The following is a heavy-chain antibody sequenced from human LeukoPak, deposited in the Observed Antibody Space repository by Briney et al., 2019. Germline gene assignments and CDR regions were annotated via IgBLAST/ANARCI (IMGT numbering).Heavy chain of an antibody. CDR1: GGSISSYY. CDR2: IYYSGST. V-gene: IGHV4-59*01. J-gene: IGHJ6*03. Sequence: SETLSLTCTVSGGSISSYYWSWIRQPPGKGLEWIGYIYYSGSTNYNPSLKSRVTISVDTSKNQFSLKLNSVTAADTAVYYCARSDYYDGSGPPRARSTYYYMDVWGKGTTVTVSS. D-gene: IGHD3-22*01. CDR3: ARSDYYDGSGPPRARSTYYYMDV.